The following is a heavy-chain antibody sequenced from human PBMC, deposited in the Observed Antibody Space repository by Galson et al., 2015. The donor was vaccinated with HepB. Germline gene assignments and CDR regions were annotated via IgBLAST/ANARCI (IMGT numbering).Heavy chain of an antibody. J-gene: IGHJ5*02. CDR2: FIPILDTA. V-gene: IGHV1-69*04. Sequence: SVKVSCKASGGTLSNYAITWVRQAPGQGLEWMGKFIPILDTANYAQKFQGRVTFTADKSTATAYMELSSLRSEDTAVYYCARGGLDDEYDFWSGDWLDPWGQGTLVTVSS. D-gene: IGHD3-3*01. CDR1: GGTLSNYA. CDR3: ARGGLDDEYDFWSGDWLDP.